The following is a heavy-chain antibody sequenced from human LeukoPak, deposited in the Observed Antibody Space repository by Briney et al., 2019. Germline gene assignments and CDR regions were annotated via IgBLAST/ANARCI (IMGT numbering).Heavy chain of an antibody. J-gene: IGHJ4*02. V-gene: IGHV4-39*07. D-gene: IGHD6-19*01. CDR3: ARDGREYSSGWYVFDY. CDR2: IYYSGST. Sequence: SETLSLTCTVSGGSISSSSYYWGWIRQPPGKGLEWIGSIYYSGSTYYNPSLKSRVTISVDTSKNQFSLKLSSVTAADTAVYYCARDGREYSSGWYVFDYWGQGTLVTVSS. CDR1: GGSISSSSYY.